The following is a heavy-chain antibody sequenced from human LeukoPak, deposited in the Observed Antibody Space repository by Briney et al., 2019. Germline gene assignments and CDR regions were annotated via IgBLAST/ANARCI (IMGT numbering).Heavy chain of an antibody. CDR3: ATWKSSSSLPGDY. CDR2: IKQDGSEK. CDR1: AFTFINYW. D-gene: IGHD6-19*01. V-gene: IGHV3-7*01. J-gene: IGHJ4*02. Sequence: GGSLRLSCAASAFTFINYWMSGVGQAPGRGLGWVANIKQDGSEKYYVDSVKGRFTISRDNAKNSLFLQMNSLTADDTAVYYCATWKSSSSLPGDYWGQGTLDTVSS.